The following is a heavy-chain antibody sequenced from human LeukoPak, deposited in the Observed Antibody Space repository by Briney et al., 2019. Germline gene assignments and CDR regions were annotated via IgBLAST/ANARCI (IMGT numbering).Heavy chain of an antibody. V-gene: IGHV1-2*02. Sequence: ASVKVSCKASGYTFTGYYMHWVRQAPGQGLEWMGWINPNSGGTNYAQKFQGRVTMTRDTSISTAYMELSSLRSEDTAVYYCARSLTQYCSGGSCQLNDYWGQGTLVTVSS. CDR1: GYTFTGYY. D-gene: IGHD2-15*01. J-gene: IGHJ4*02. CDR3: ARSLTQYCSGGSCQLNDY. CDR2: INPNSGGT.